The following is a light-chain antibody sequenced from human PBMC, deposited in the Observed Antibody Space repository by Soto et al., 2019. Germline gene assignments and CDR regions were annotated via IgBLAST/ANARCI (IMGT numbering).Light chain of an antibody. Sequence: EIVLSQSPATLSLSPGERATLSCRASQSVSSYLAWYQHKPGQAPRLLIYDASKRATGIPARFSGSGSGTDFTLTISSLEPEDFAVYYCQQRSNWPPTWKFGQGTKVEVK. V-gene: IGKV3-11*01. CDR3: QQRSNWPPTWK. J-gene: IGKJ1*01. CDR2: DAS. CDR1: QSVSSY.